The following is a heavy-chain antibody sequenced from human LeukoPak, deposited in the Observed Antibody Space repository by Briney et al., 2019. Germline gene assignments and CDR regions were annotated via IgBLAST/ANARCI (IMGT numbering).Heavy chain of an antibody. J-gene: IGHJ6*02. CDR2: IFYGGST. CDR3: ARGTYYYDSSGYWYYYYGMDV. D-gene: IGHD3-22*01. Sequence: SETLSLTCTVSRGSISSGTSYWGWIRQPPGKGLEWIGSIFYGGSTYYNPSLKSRVTISVDTSKNQFSLKLSSVTAADTAVCYCARGTYYYDSSGYWYYYYGMDVWGQGTTVTVSS. CDR1: RGSISSGTSY. V-gene: IGHV4-39*01.